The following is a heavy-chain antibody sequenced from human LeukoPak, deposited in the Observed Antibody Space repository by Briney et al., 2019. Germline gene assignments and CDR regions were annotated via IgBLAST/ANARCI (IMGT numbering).Heavy chain of an antibody. Sequence: SETLSLTCAVSGGSISSGGYSWSWIRQPPGKGLEWIGYIYHSGSTYYNPSLKSRVTISVDRSKNQFSLKLSSVTAADTAVYYCARGGLGYCSGGSCYGLTNNWFDPWGQGTLVTVSS. CDR3: ARGGLGYCSGGSCYGLTNNWFDP. CDR2: IYHSGST. D-gene: IGHD2-15*01. CDR1: GGSISSGGYS. V-gene: IGHV4-30-2*01. J-gene: IGHJ5*02.